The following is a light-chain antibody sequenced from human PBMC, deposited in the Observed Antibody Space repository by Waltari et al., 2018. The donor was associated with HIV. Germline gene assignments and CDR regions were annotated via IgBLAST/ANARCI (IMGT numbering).Light chain of an antibody. CDR2: GAS. V-gene: IGKV3-20*01. J-gene: IGKJ1*01. CDR1: QSVSSTY. CDR3: QQYGTSPWT. Sequence: ENVLTQSPGTLSLSPGERATLSCRASQSVSSTYLAWYQQKPGQAPRLLIYGASIRATGIPDRFSGSGSGTGFTLTISRLEPEDFAVYYCQQYGTSPWTFGQGTKVEIK.